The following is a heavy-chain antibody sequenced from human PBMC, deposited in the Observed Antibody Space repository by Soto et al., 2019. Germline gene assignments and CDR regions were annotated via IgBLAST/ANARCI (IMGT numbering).Heavy chain of an antibody. Sequence: PSETLSLTCAVSGYSISSGYYWGWIRQPPGKGLEWIGSIYHSGSTYYNPSLKSRVTISVDTSKNQFSLKLSSVTAADTAVYYCARVGGYSGGYWGQGTPVTFSS. J-gene: IGHJ4*02. V-gene: IGHV4-38-2*01. CDR1: GYSISSGYY. D-gene: IGHD3-22*01. CDR3: ARVGGYSGGY. CDR2: IYHSGST.